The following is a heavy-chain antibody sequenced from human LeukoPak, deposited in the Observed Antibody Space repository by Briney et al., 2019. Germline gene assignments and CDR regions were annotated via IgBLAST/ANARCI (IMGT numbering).Heavy chain of an antibody. Sequence: GGSLRLSCAASGFTFSSYAMHWVRQAPGKGLEWVAVISYDGSNKYYADSVKGRFTISRDNSKNTLYLQMGSLRAEDMAVYYCARVKMGATVSDYYYYYMDVWGKGTTVTVSS. CDR2: ISYDGSNK. CDR3: ARVKMGATVSDYYYYYMDV. CDR1: GFTFSSYA. V-gene: IGHV3-30*14. J-gene: IGHJ6*03. D-gene: IGHD1-26*01.